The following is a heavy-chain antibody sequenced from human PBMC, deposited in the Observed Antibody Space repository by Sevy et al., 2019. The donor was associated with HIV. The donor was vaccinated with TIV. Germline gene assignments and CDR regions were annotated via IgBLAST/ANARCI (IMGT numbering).Heavy chain of an antibody. D-gene: IGHD4-17*01. Sequence: SETLSLSCTVSGGSFTSSGYYWGWIRQSPGKGLEWIATIYYGGSTFYNPSLKSRVTMSVDTSKNQFSLQLTSVTAADTAVYYCATFVEDYGGNLIDYWGQGTLVTVSS. CDR2: IYYGGST. J-gene: IGHJ4*02. CDR1: GGSFTSSGYY. CDR3: ATFVEDYGGNLIDY. V-gene: IGHV4-39*01.